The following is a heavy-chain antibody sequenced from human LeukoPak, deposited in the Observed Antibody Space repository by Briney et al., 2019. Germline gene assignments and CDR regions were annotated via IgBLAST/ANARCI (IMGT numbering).Heavy chain of an antibody. CDR2: IYTSGST. D-gene: IGHD3-10*01. V-gene: IGHV4-61*02. CDR3: ARSNYYGSGSYLPPRFDY. CDR1: GGSISSGSYY. J-gene: IGHJ4*02. Sequence: SETLSLTCTVSGGSISSGSYYWSWIRQPAGKGLEWIGRIYTSGSTNYNPSLKSRVTVSVDTSKNQFSLKLSSVTAADTAVYYCARSNYYGSGSYLPPRFDYWGQGTLVTVSS.